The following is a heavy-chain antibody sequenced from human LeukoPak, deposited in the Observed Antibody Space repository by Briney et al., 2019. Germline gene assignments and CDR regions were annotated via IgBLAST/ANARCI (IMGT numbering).Heavy chain of an antibody. Sequence: SETLSLTCVVYGGSFSGYYWSWIRQPPGKGLEWIGEVNHSGSTNYNPSLKSRVTISVDTSKNQFSLKLSSVTAADTGVYYCARAEITAAGVPFDYWGQGTLVTVSS. CDR3: ARAEITAAGVPFDY. J-gene: IGHJ4*02. CDR2: VNHSGST. D-gene: IGHD6-13*01. V-gene: IGHV4-34*01. CDR1: GGSFSGYY.